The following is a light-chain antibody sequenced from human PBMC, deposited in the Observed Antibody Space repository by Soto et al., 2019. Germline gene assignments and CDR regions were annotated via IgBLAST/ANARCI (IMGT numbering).Light chain of an antibody. V-gene: IGKV3-11*01. Sequence: EIVLTQSPATLSLSPGERATLSCRASQTVRNILAWYQQRPCQAPRLLIYDPSSRATGIQARFSGSGSGTDVTLTISSLQPEDFAVYYCQQHSNWPLTFGGGTKVEIK. CDR2: DPS. J-gene: IGKJ4*01. CDR3: QQHSNWPLT. CDR1: QTVRNI.